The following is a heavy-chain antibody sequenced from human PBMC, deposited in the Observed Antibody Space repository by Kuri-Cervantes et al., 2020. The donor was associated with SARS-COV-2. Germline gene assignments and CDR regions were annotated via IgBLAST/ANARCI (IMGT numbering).Heavy chain of an antibody. D-gene: IGHD4-17*01. V-gene: IGHV3-21*05. J-gene: IGHJ4*02. CDR1: GFTFSSYE. Sequence: GESLKISCAASGFTFSSYEMNWVRQAPGKGLEWVSYISSSSSYTNYADSVKGRFTISRDNAKNSLYLQMNSLRAEDTAVYYCARDLYATVTTFRYFDYWGQGTLVTVSS. CDR3: ARDLYATVTTFRYFDY. CDR2: ISSSSSYT.